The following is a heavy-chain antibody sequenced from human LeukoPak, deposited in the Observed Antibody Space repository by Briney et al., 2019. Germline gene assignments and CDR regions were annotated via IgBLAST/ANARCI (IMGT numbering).Heavy chain of an antibody. CDR3: ARRLTQYDCFDP. D-gene: IGHD2-2*01. V-gene: IGHV6-1*01. CDR2: TYYRSTWYN. Sequence: SQTLSLTCAISGDSVSSNSVTWNWVRQSPSRGLEWLGRTYYRSTWYNDYAVSVRGRITVDPDTSKNQFSLHLNSVTPEDTAVYYCARRLTQYDCFDPWGQGILVTVSS. CDR1: GDSVSSNSVT. J-gene: IGHJ5*02.